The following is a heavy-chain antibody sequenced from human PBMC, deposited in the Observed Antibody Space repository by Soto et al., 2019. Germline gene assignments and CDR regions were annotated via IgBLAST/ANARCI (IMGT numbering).Heavy chain of an antibody. D-gene: IGHD3-10*01. CDR3: ARDPFGATQSEY. CDR1: GGPFRSFA. V-gene: IGHV1-69*01. J-gene: IGHJ4*02. CDR2: IIPMFRKP. Sequence: QVQLVQSGAEVKKPGSSVKVSCKTSGGPFRSFAISWVRQAPGQGLEWMGGIIPMFRKPHYAQKFQGRLTITADDSTSTAYMDLGSLRSDDTAMYYCARDPFGATQSEYWGQGTLVTVSS.